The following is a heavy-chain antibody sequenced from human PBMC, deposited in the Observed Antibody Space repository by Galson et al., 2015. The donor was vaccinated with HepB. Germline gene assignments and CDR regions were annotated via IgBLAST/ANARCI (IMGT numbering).Heavy chain of an antibody. CDR2: ISVYSGYT. D-gene: IGHD3-10*01. Sequence: SVKVSCKASGGTFRNYAINWVRQAPGQGLEWMGWISVYSGYTNYAQKFQGRVTLTTDTSTSTAYMGVTNLRFDDTAVYFCARVGGDSVVSNWFDPWGQGTLVTV. CDR3: ARVGGDSVVSNWFDP. CDR1: GGTFRNYA. J-gene: IGHJ5*02. V-gene: IGHV1-18*01.